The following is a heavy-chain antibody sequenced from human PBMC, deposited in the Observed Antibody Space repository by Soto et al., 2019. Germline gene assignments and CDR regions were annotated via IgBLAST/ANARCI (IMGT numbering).Heavy chain of an antibody. D-gene: IGHD6-13*01. CDR1: GGSISSSSDY. CDR2: IYYSGST. Sequence: SETLSLTCTVSGGSISSSSDYWGWIRQPPGKGLEWIGSIYYSGSTYYNPSLKSRVTISVDRSKNQFSLKLTSVTVEDTAVYYCATSYGNAWYTYWGRGTQVIVSS. V-gene: IGHV4-39*07. CDR3: ATSYGNAWYTY. J-gene: IGHJ4*02.